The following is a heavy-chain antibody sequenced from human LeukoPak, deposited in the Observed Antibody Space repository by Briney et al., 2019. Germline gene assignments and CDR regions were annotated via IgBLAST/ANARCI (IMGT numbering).Heavy chain of an antibody. CDR3: PRDRYCSSTSCSGGNSYFDY. V-gene: IGHV3-30*04. CDR2: ISYDGSNK. CDR1: GFTFSSYA. J-gene: IGHJ4*02. D-gene: IGHD2-2*01. Sequence: GGSLRLSCAASGFTFSSYAMHWVRQAPGKGLVWVAVISYDGSNKYYADSVKGRFTISRDNSKNTLYLQMNSLRAEDTAVYHCPRDRYCSSTSCSGGNSYFDYWGQGTLVTVSS.